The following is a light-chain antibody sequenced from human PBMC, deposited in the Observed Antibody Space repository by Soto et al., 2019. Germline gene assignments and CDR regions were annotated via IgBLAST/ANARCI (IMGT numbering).Light chain of an antibody. V-gene: IGKV3-20*01. J-gene: IGKJ2*01. Sequence: EIVLTQSPGTLSLSPGERATLSCRASQSVSSSYLAWYQQKPGQAPRLLIYGASSRATGIPDRFSGSGSGTDFTLTISRLEPEDFAAYYCQQYGSSPVTFGQGTKLEIK. CDR2: GAS. CDR3: QQYGSSPVT. CDR1: QSVSSSY.